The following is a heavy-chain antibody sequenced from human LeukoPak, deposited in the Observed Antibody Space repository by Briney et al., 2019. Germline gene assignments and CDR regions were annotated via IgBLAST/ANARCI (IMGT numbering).Heavy chain of an antibody. CDR2: IKNDGSGI. V-gene: IGHV3-74*01. Sequence: EAGGSLRLSCAASGFNFVNTWMHWDRQAPGKGLVWVARIKNDGSGIIYADSVEGRFTISRDNARNTVYLQMNSLRAEDTAVYYCARERGVSHPFDYWGQGTLVTVSS. CDR1: GFNFVNTW. CDR3: ARERGVSHPFDY. J-gene: IGHJ4*02. D-gene: IGHD2-21*01.